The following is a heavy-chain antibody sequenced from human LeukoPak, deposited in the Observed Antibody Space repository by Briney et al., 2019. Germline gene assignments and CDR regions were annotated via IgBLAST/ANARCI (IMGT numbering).Heavy chain of an antibody. V-gene: IGHV3-30-3*01. Sequence: GGSLRLSCAASGFTFSSYAMHWVRQAPGKGLEWVAVISYDGSNKYYADSVKGRFTISRDNSKNTLYVQMNSLRAEDTAVYYCAGTYYYDSSGYSYEYWGQETLVAVSS. J-gene: IGHJ4*02. CDR3: AGTYYYDSSGYSYEY. CDR2: ISYDGSNK. CDR1: GFTFSSYA. D-gene: IGHD3-22*01.